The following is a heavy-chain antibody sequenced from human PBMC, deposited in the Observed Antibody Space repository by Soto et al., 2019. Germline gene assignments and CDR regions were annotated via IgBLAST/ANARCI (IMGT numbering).Heavy chain of an antibody. J-gene: IGHJ5*02. D-gene: IGHD3-3*01. Sequence: GGSLRLSCAASGFTFSSYGMHWARQAPGKGLEWVAVIWYDGSNKYYADSVKGRFTISRDNSKNTLYLQMNSLRAEDTAVYYCARDSHDFWRGYRTWFDPRGQGTLVTVSS. CDR1: GFTFSSYG. CDR2: IWYDGSNK. V-gene: IGHV3-33*01. CDR3: ARDSHDFWRGYRTWFDP.